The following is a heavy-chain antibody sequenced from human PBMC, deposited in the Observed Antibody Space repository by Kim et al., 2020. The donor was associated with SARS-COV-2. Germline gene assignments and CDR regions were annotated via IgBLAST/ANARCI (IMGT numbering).Heavy chain of an antibody. D-gene: IGHD6-19*01. CDR2: IYSGGST. V-gene: IGHV3-66*01. CDR3: ARDPLAVRSTSDAFDI. Sequence: GGSLRLSCAASGFTVSSNYMSWVRQAPGKGLEWVSVIYSGGSTYYADSVKGRFTISRDNSKNTLYLQMNSLRAEDTAVYYCARDPLAVRSTSDAFDIWGQGTMVTVSS. J-gene: IGHJ3*02. CDR1: GFTVSSNY.